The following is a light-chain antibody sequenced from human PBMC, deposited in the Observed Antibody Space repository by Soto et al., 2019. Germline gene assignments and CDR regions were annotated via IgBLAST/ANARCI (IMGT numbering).Light chain of an antibody. CDR1: QSISSW. CDR3: QKYNSYSRT. CDR2: KAS. V-gene: IGKV1-5*03. Sequence: DIQMTQSPSYVATYVCDRVTSTCRASQSISSWLAWYQQKPGKATKLLIYKASSLESGVPSRFSGSGSGTEFTLTISSLQPDDFATYYCQKYNSYSRTFGQGNKVDIK. J-gene: IGKJ1*01.